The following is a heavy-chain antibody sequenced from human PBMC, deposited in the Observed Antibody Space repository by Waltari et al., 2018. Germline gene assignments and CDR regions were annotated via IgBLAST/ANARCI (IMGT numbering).Heavy chain of an antibody. D-gene: IGHD6-13*01. CDR3: AREERSFSTWFGY. V-gene: IGHV3-23*01. Sequence: EVQLLESGGGLVQPGGSLRLSCAASGFAFSSYAMTWVRQAPGKGLELVSDISGNTVRTYYADSVKGRFTISRDNSKNTLYLQMDSLRAEDTAVYYCAREERSFSTWFGYWGQGTLVTVSS. CDR1: GFAFSSYA. CDR2: ISGNTVRT. J-gene: IGHJ4*02.